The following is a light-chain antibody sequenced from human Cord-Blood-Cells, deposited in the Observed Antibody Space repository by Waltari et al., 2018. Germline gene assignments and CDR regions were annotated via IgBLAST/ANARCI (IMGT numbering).Light chain of an antibody. CDR1: QSLVYSDGNTY. J-gene: IGKJ2*03. CDR3: MQGTHWPYS. CDR2: KVS. V-gene: IGKV2-30*01. Sequence: DVVMTQSPLSLPVTLGQPASISCRSSQSLVYSDGNTYLNWSEQRPGQSPRRLIHKVSNLDSGVPDRVSGRGSGTDFTLKISRVEAEDVGVYYCMQGTHWPYSFGQGTKLEIK.